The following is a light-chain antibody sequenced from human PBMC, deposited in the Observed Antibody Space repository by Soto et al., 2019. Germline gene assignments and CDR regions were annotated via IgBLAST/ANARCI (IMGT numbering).Light chain of an antibody. CDR3: QQYCSSWT. V-gene: IGKV3-20*01. CDR1: QSVSSSY. J-gene: IGKJ1*01. Sequence: EIVLTQSPGTLSLSPGERATLSCRASQSVSSSYLAWYQQTPSQAPRLLIYGASSRATGIPDRFSGSGSGTDFTLTISRLEPEDFAGYYCQQYCSSWTFGQGTKVEIK. CDR2: GAS.